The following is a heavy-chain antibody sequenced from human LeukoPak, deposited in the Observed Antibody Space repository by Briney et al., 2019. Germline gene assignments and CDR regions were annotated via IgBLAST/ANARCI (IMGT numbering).Heavy chain of an antibody. J-gene: IGHJ4*02. Sequence: PGRSLRLSCAASGFTFDDYAMHWVRQAPGKGLEWVSLISWDGDSTYYADSVRGRFTISRDNSKNSLYLQMNSLRAEDTALYYCAKSGFWSGYFPLDYWGQGTLVTVSS. D-gene: IGHD3-3*01. CDR3: AKSGFWSGYFPLDY. V-gene: IGHV3-43D*03. CDR1: GFTFDDYA. CDR2: ISWDGDST.